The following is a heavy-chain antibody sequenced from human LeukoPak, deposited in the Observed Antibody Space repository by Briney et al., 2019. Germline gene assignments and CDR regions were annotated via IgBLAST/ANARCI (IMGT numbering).Heavy chain of an antibody. D-gene: IGHD6-19*01. CDR1: GFTFSSYA. V-gene: IGHV3-23*01. CDR3: AKGLAVAGTTPPYYYYGMDV. J-gene: IGHJ6*02. Sequence: GGSMRLSCAASGFTFSSYAMSWVGQAPGKGLEWVSAISGSGGSTYYADSVKGRFTISRDNSKNTLYLQMNSLRAEDTAVYYCAKGLAVAGTTPPYYYYGMDVWGQGTTVTVSS. CDR2: ISGSGGST.